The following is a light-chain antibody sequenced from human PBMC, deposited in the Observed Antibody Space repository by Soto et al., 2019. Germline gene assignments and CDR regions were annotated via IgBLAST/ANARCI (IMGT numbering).Light chain of an antibody. CDR2: EVT. Sequence: QSVLTQPASVSGSPGQSIAISFTGTRSDVGAYNYVSWYQQHPGKAPKLMISEVTNRPSAVSDRFSGSKSGNTASLTISGLQAEDEADYYCSSFTSRFTFVFGTGTKVTVL. V-gene: IGLV2-14*01. CDR3: SSFTSRFTFV. CDR1: RSDVGAYNY. J-gene: IGLJ1*01.